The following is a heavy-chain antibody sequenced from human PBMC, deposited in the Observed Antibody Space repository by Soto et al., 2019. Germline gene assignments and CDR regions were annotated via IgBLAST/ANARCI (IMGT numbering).Heavy chain of an antibody. Sequence: QVQLVESGGGVVQPGKSLRLSCAASGFIFSSYGMHWVRQAPGKGLEWVAGIWYDGSNTVYSDAVKGRFSISRDNSKNTVDLQMTSLRAEDTAVYYCSKSIAVGPGWLDPWGQGILVTVSS. J-gene: IGHJ5*02. CDR1: GFIFSSYG. D-gene: IGHD6-19*01. CDR2: IWYDGSNT. V-gene: IGHV3-33*06. CDR3: SKSIAVGPGWLDP.